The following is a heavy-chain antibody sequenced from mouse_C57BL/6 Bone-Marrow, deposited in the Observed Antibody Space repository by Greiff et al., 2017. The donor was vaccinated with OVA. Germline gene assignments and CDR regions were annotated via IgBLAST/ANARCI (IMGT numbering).Heavy chain of an antibody. CDR3: ASRGKTTVVFDY. V-gene: IGHV1-64*01. CDR1: GYTFTSYW. J-gene: IGHJ2*01. D-gene: IGHD1-1*01. Sequence: VQLQQPGAELVKPGASVKLSCKASGYTFTSYWMHWVKQRPGQGLEWIGMIHPNSGSTNYNEKFKSKATLTVDKSSRTAYMQLSSLTSEDSAVYYCASRGKTTVVFDYWGQGTTLTVSS. CDR2: IHPNSGST.